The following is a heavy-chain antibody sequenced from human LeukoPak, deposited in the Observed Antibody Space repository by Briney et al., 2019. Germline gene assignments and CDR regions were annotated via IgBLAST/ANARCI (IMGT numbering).Heavy chain of an antibody. CDR2: INPSGGST. V-gene: IGHV1-46*01. D-gene: IGHD2-2*02. J-gene: IGHJ4*02. CDR3: ARGGPEYLSDY. CDR1: GYTFTSYY. Sequence: ASVKVSCQASGYTFTSYYMHWVRQAPGQGLEWMGIINPSGGSTSYAQKFQGRVTMTRDTSTCTVYMELSSLRSEDTAVYYCARGGPEYLSDYWGQGTLVTVSS.